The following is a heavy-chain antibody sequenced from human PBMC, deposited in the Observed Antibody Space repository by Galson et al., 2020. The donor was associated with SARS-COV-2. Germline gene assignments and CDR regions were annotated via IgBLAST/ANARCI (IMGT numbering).Heavy chain of an antibody. CDR3: ARDLLVLSDTMVRGGPYYYYYGMDV. CDR2: IYYSGST. CDR1: GGSISSGGYY. V-gene: IGHV4-31*03. Sequence: SETLSLTCTVSGGSISSGGYYWSWIRQHPGKGLEWIGYIYYSGSTYYNPSLKSRVTISVDTSKNQFSLKLSSVTAADTAVYYCARDLLVLSDTMVRGGPYYYYYGMDVWGQGTTVTVSS. D-gene: IGHD3-10*01. J-gene: IGHJ6*02.